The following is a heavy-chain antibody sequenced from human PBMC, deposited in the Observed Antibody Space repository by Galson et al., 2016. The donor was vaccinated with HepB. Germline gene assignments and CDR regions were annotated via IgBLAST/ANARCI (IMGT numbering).Heavy chain of an antibody. V-gene: IGHV1-69*01. CDR2: INPILGTA. CDR1: GGTFSNYA. CDR3: GRDRGAWSGYYRPDY. D-gene: IGHD3-3*01. J-gene: IGHJ4*02. Sequence: SCKASGGTFSNYAITWVRQAPGQGLEWMGGINPILGTANYAQRFQDRVTIIADDSTDTAYMELSSLRSEDTAVYYCGRDRGAWSGYYRPDYWGQGTLVTVSS.